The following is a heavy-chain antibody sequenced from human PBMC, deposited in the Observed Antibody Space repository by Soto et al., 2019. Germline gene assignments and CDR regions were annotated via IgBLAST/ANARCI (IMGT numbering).Heavy chain of an antibody. J-gene: IGHJ4*02. D-gene: IGHD3-9*01. Sequence: GKGPEFVSVIGSNGGNTDYADSVKGRFTISRDNSKNTLYLQMSSLRAEDTAVYYCVKAALRYFDWSLYFDYWGQGTLVTVSS. CDR3: VKAALRYFDWSLYFDY. CDR2: IGSNGGNT. V-gene: IGHV3-64D*08.